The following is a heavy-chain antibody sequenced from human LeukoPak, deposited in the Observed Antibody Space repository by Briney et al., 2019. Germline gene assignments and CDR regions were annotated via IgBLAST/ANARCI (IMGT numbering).Heavy chain of an antibody. D-gene: IGHD1-26*01. CDR3: ARGLGATPFDY. V-gene: IGHV4-34*01. Sequence: PSETLSLTCAVYGGSFSGYYWSWIRQPPGKGLEWIGEINHSRSTNYNPSLKSRVTISVDTSKNQFSLKLSSVTAADTAVYYCARGLGATPFDYWGQGTLVTVSS. CDR1: GGSFSGYY. CDR2: INHSRST. J-gene: IGHJ4*02.